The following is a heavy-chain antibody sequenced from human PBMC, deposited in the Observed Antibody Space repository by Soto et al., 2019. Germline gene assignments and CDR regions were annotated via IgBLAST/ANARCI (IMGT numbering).Heavy chain of an antibody. V-gene: IGHV4-59*08. Sequence: SETLSLTCTVSGCSISSYYWSWIRQPPGKGLEWIAYIFYSGSTNYNPSLKSRVTMSVDTSKNQFSLKLSSVTAADTAVYYCARREGRYGWFDPWGQGTLVTVSS. CDR2: IFYSGST. D-gene: IGHD1-1*01. J-gene: IGHJ5*02. CDR1: GCSISSYY. CDR3: ARREGRYGWFDP.